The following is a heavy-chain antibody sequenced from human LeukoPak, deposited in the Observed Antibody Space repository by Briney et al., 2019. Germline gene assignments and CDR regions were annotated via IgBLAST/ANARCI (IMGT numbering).Heavy chain of an antibody. Sequence: ASETLSLTCTVSGGSISSYYWSWIRQPPGKGLEWIGYIYYSGSTNYNPSLKSRVTISVDTSKNQFSLKLSSVTAADTAVYYCARHLYGDYFFDYWGQGTLVTVSS. J-gene: IGHJ4*02. V-gene: IGHV4-59*01. CDR2: IYYSGST. D-gene: IGHD4-17*01. CDR1: GGSISSYY. CDR3: ARHLYGDYFFDY.